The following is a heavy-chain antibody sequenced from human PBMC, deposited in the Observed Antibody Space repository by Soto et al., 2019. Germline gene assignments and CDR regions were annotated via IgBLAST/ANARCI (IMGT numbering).Heavy chain of an antibody. V-gene: IGHV1-69*01. CDR2: IIPIFGTA. CDR3: ARVGDWNDGQAY. Sequence: QVQLVQSGAEVKKPGSSVKVSCKASGGTFSSYAISWVRQAPGQGLEWMGGIIPIFGTANYAQKFQGRVTVTADESTSTAYMELSSLRSEDTGVYYCARVGDWNDGQAYWGQGTLVTVSS. D-gene: IGHD1-1*01. J-gene: IGHJ4*02. CDR1: GGTFSSYA.